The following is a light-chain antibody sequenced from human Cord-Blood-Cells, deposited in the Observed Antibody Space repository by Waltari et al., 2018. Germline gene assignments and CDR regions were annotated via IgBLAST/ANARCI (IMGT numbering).Light chain of an antibody. Sequence: DIQMTQSPSSLSASVGDRVSITCRASQSISSYLNWCQQKPGKAPKLLIDAAFSLHSGVPSRFSGSGTGTDFTRTISSLQPEDFATYYCQQSDSTLRTFGQGIKVEIK. CDR2: AAF. CDR1: QSISSY. V-gene: IGKV1-39*01. J-gene: IGKJ1*01. CDR3: QQSDSTLRT.